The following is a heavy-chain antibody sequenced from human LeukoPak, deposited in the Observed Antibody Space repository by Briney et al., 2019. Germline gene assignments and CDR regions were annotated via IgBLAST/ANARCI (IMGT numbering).Heavy chain of an antibody. J-gene: IGHJ4*02. CDR1: GGSFSGYY. CDR3: ARDMAPIIMVRGVHPFDY. CDR2: INHSGST. Sequence: SETLSLTCAVYGGSFSGYYWSWIRQPPGKGLEWIGEINHSGSTNYNPSLKSRVTISVDTSKNQFSLKLSSVTAADTAVYYCARDMAPIIMVRGVHPFDYWGQGTLVTVSS. D-gene: IGHD3-10*01. V-gene: IGHV4-34*01.